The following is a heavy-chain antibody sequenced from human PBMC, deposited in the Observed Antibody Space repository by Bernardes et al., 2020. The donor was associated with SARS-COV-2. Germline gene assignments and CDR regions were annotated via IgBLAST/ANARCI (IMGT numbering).Heavy chain of an antibody. CDR2: IYYSGIT. J-gene: IGHJ5*02. CDR3: ARGASPFDP. V-gene: IGHV4-31*03. Sequence: SETLSLTCTVSGVSIPSGGYYWTWIRQHPGKGLEWIGYIYYSGITYYNPSLKSRITMSVDTSKNQFSLKLNSVTAADTAVYYCARGASPFDPWGQGTLVTVSS. CDR1: GVSIPSGGYY.